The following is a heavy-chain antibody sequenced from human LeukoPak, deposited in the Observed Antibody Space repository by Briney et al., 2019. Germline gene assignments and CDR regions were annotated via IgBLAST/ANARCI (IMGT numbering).Heavy chain of an antibody. D-gene: IGHD6-13*01. CDR1: GFTFDDYT. V-gene: IGHV3-43*01. J-gene: IGHJ4*02. Sequence: GGSLRLSCAASGFTFDDYTMHWVRQAPGKGLEWVSLISWDGGSTYYADSVKGRFTISRDNSKNSPYLQMSSLRTEDTALYYCAKDMGIAAAGTYLDYWGQGTLVTVSS. CDR2: ISWDGGST. CDR3: AKDMGIAAAGTYLDY.